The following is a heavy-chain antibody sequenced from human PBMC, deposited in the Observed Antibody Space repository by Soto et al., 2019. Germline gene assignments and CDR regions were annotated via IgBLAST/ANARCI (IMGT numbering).Heavy chain of an antibody. CDR3: ARVERGTATTVVDAFDI. Sequence: PSETLSLTCAVFGGSVNSGDYYWSWIRQPPGKGLEWIGEMSHSGGTHFNPSLKSRVTISVDTSKNQFSLKMSSVTAADTALYYCARVERGTATTVVDAFDIWGPGTMVTVSS. J-gene: IGHJ3*02. CDR2: MSHSGGT. V-gene: IGHV4-34*01. D-gene: IGHD1-1*01. CDR1: GGSVNSGDYY.